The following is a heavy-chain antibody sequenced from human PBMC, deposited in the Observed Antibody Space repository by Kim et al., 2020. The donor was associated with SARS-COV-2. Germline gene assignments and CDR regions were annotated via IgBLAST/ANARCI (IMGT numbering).Heavy chain of an antibody. V-gene: IGHV3-9*01. CDR2: ISWNSGSI. D-gene: IGHD1-7*01. Sequence: GGSLRLSCAASGFTFDDYSMHWVRQAPGKGLEWVSGISWNSGSIGYADSVKGLFTISRDNAKNSLYLQMKSLRSEDTALYYCARAKLAYSFYYLGQGTLV. J-gene: IGHJ4*02. CDR3: ARAKLAYSFYY. CDR1: GFTFDDYS.